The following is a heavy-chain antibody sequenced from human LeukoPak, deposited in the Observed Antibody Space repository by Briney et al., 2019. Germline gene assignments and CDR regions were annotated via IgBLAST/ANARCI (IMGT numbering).Heavy chain of an antibody. CDR1: GYTLTELS. D-gene: IGHD3-22*01. CDR3: ATDYYYDSGGYPYYSDY. J-gene: IGHJ4*02. CDR2: FDPEDGET. V-gene: IGHV1-24*01. Sequence: ASVKVSCKVSGYTLTELSMHWVRQAPGKGLEWMGGFDPEDGETFYAQKFQGRVTMTEDTSTDTAYMELSSLRSEDTAVYYCATDYYYDSGGYPYYSDYWGQGTLVTVSS.